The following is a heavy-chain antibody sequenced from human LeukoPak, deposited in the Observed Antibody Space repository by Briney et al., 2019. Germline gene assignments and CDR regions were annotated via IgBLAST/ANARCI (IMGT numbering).Heavy chain of an antibody. Sequence: GGSLRLSCAASGFIFSSYGMSWVRQAPGKGLEWVSAISGSGGSTYYADSVKGRFTISRDDSKNTLYLQMNNLRAEDTAVYYCAKTRGSGPFDYWGQGTLVTVSS. CDR2: ISGSGGST. D-gene: IGHD3-10*01. CDR1: GFIFSSYG. CDR3: AKTRGSGPFDY. V-gene: IGHV3-23*01. J-gene: IGHJ4*02.